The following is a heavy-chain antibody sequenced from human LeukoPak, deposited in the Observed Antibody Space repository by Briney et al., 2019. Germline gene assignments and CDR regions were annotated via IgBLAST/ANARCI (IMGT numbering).Heavy chain of an antibody. Sequence: LGGSLRLSCAASGFTFSSYAMHWVRQAPGKGLEWVAVISYDGSNKYYADSVKGRFTISRDNAKNSLYLQMNSLRAEDTAVYYCARVMGIDSGYDRNFDYWGQGTLVTVSS. D-gene: IGHD5-12*01. J-gene: IGHJ4*02. V-gene: IGHV3-30-3*01. CDR3: ARVMGIDSGYDRNFDY. CDR1: GFTFSSYA. CDR2: ISYDGSNK.